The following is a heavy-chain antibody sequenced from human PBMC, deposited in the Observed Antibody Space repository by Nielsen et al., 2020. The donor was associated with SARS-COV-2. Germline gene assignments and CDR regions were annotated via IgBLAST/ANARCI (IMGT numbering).Heavy chain of an antibody. D-gene: IGHD4-23*01. CDR2: INSDGSST. V-gene: IGHV3-74*01. Sequence: GESLKISCAASGFTFSSYWMHWVRQAPGKGLVWVSRINSDGSSTSDADSVKGRFTISRDNAKNTLYLQMNSLRAEDTAVYYCARVPGGNSGSYWGQGTLVTVSS. CDR3: ARVPGGNSGSY. CDR1: GFTFSSYW. J-gene: IGHJ4*02.